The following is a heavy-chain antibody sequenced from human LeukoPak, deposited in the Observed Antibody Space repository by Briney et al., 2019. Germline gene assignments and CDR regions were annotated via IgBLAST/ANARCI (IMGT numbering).Heavy chain of an antibody. J-gene: IGHJ3*02. Sequence: GGSLRLSCAASGFTFSSYWMHWVRQAPGKGLVWVSRINSDGSSTSYADSVKGRFTISRDNAKNTLYLQMNSLRAEDTAVYYCAREGYYDSSGYRLNAFDIWGQGTTVTVSS. CDR1: GFTFSSYW. CDR2: INSDGSST. D-gene: IGHD3-22*01. V-gene: IGHV3-74*01. CDR3: AREGYYDSSGYRLNAFDI.